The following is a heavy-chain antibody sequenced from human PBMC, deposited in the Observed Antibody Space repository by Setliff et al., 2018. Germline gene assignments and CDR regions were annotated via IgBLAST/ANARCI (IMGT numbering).Heavy chain of an antibody. V-gene: IGHV7-4-1*02. CDR1: GYTFASSG. J-gene: IGHJ4*02. CDR3: ARAPANWGSGGSGDIYYFDY. D-gene: IGHD7-27*01. CDR2: INTNTGNP. Sequence: ASVKVSCKASGYTFASSGNSWVRQAPGQGLEWVGWINTNTGNPTYAQGFTGRFVFSLDTSVSTAYLQISSLKAEDTAVYYCARAPANWGSGGSGDIYYFDYWGQGTLVTVSS.